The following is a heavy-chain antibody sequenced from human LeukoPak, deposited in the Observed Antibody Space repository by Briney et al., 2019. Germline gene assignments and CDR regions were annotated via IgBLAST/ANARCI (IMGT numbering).Heavy chain of an antibody. Sequence: ASVKVSCKASGGTFSSYAISWVRQAPGQGLEWMGRIIPIFGTANYAQKFQGRVTITTDESTSTAYIELSSLRSEDTAVYYCARLRLGELSFDYWGQAILVTVSS. CDR2: IIPIFGTA. CDR1: GGTFSSYA. V-gene: IGHV1-69*05. J-gene: IGHJ4*02. CDR3: ARLRLGELSFDY. D-gene: IGHD3-16*02.